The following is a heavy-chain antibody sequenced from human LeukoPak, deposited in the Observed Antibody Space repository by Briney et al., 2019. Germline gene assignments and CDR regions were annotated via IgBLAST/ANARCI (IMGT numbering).Heavy chain of an antibody. D-gene: IGHD3-22*01. Sequence: GGSLRLSCAASGFTLSSYWMSWVRQAPGKGLVWVSRINSDGSSTNYADSVKGRFTISRDNAKNTLYLQMNSLRAEDTAVYYCARANNTRTYYYDSSGYRGYWGQGTLVTVPS. CDR3: ARANNTRTYYYDSSGYRGY. CDR1: GFTLSSYW. V-gene: IGHV3-74*01. J-gene: IGHJ4*02. CDR2: INSDGSST.